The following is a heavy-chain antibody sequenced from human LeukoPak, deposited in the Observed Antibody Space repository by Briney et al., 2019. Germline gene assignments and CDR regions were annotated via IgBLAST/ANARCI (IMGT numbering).Heavy chain of an antibody. D-gene: IGHD3-9*01. CDR1: GYTFSNYG. CDR3: ARVNYDILITFDY. CDR2: ISTYNGNA. Sequence: GASVKVSCKSSGYTFSNYGITWVRQAPGQGLECMGWISTYNGNAHYAQNLQARVTMTIDTSSRTAYMELKSLRSDDSAVYYCARVNYDILITFDYWGQGTLLTVSS. J-gene: IGHJ4*02. V-gene: IGHV1-18*01.